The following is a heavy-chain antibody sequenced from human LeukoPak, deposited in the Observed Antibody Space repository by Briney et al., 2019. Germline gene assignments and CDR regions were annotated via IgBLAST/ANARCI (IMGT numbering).Heavy chain of an antibody. CDR1: GFTFSDFY. V-gene: IGHV3-11*04. Sequence: GGSLRLSCTVSGFTFSDFYMSWVRQAPGKGLEWVSYISSSGSMLHYADSVEGRFTISRDNGKSSLYLQMSSLRVEDTAVYYCAASGYWGQGTLVTVSS. CDR2: ISSSGSML. CDR3: AASGY. D-gene: IGHD1-26*01. J-gene: IGHJ4*02.